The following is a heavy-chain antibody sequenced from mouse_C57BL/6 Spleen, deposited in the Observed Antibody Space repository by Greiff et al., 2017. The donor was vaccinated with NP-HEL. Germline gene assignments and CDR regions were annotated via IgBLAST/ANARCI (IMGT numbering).Heavy chain of an antibody. J-gene: IGHJ2*01. D-gene: IGHD2-3*01. Sequence: QVQLQQSGPELVKPGASVKISCKASGYAFSSSWMNWVKQRPGKGLEWIGRIYPGDGDTNYNGKFKGKATLTADKSSSTAYMQRSSLTSEDSAVYFCAFDGYFDYWGQGTTLTVSS. V-gene: IGHV1-82*01. CDR2: IYPGDGDT. CDR3: AFDGYFDY. CDR1: GYAFSSSW.